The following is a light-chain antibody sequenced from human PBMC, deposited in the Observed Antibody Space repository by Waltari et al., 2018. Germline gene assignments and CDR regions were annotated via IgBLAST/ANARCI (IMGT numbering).Light chain of an antibody. CDR1: NIGSKN. CDR3: QVWDSSTGV. V-gene: IGLV3-9*01. CDR2: RDS. Sequence: SYELTQPLSVSVALGQTARITCGGNNIGSKNVHWYQPKPGQAPVLVIYRDSNRPSGIPERFSGSNSGNTATLTSSRAQAGDEADYYCQVWDSSTGVFGGGTKLTVL. J-gene: IGLJ3*02.